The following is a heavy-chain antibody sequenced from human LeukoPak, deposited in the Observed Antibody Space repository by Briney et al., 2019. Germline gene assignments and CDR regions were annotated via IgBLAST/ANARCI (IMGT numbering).Heavy chain of an antibody. J-gene: IGHJ4*02. CDR3: ARDRAGTLLSYFDY. D-gene: IGHD6-13*01. Sequence: TSGGSLRLSCAASGFTFSSYSMNWVRQAPGKGLEWVSSISSSSNYIYYADSVKGRFTISRDNAKNSLYLQMNSLRAEDTAVYYCARDRAGTLLSYFDYWGQGTLVTVSS. CDR1: GFTFSSYS. CDR2: ISSSSNYI. V-gene: IGHV3-21*01.